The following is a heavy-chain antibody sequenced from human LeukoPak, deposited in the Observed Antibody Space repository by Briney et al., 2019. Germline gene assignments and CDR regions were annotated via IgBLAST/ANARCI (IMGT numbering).Heavy chain of an antibody. CDR1: GLTFSDYY. D-gene: IGHD3-3*01. J-gene: IGHJ4*02. V-gene: IGHV3-11*01. CDR2: ISSSGSTI. Sequence: PGGSLRLSCAASGLTFSDYYMSWIRQAPGKGLEWVSYISSSGSTIYYADSVKGRFTISRDNAKNSLYLQMNSLRAEDTAVYYCARVSIDFWSGYYDYWGQGTLVTVSS. CDR3: ARVSIDFWSGYYDY.